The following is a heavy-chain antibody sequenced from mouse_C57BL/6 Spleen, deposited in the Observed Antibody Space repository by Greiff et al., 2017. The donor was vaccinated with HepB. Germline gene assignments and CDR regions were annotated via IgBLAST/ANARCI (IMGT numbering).Heavy chain of an antibody. J-gene: IGHJ4*01. CDR2: ISSGSRII. D-gene: IGHD1-1*01. CDR1: GFTFSDYG. CDR3: ASLRRAMDY. Sequence: EVKLVESGGGLVKPGGSLKLSCAASGFTFSDYGMHWVRQAPEKGLEWVAYISSGSRIIYYADTVKGRFTISRDNAKNTLFLQMTSLRSEDTAMYYCASLRRAMDYWGQGTSVTVSS. V-gene: IGHV5-17*01.